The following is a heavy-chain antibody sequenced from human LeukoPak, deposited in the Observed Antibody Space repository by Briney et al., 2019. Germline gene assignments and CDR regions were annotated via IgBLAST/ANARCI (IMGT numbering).Heavy chain of an antibody. J-gene: IGHJ4*02. V-gene: IGHV4-59*08. CDR1: GGSICSYY. CDR3: AGSSGWLEAFDY. D-gene: IGHD6-19*01. Sequence: SETLSLTCTVSGGSICSYYWSWIRQPPGKGLEWIGYIYYSGSTNYNPSLKSRVTISVDTSKNQFSLKLSSVTAADTAVYYCAGSSGWLEAFDYWGQGTLVTVSS. CDR2: IYYSGST.